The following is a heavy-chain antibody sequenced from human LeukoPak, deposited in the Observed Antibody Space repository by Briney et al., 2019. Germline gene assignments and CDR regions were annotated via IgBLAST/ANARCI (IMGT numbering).Heavy chain of an antibody. V-gene: IGHV3-11*01. CDR1: GFSFSDYY. CDR3: AGHARGSYLVY. D-gene: IGHD6-6*01. CDR2: ISSTSPSAI. Sequence: GGSLRLSCAASGFSFSDYYMSWIRQAPGKGLEWVSLISSTSPSAISYGDSVKGRFTTSRDNGRNSLFLQTNSLTVEDTATYYCAGHARGSYLVYWGQGILVTVST. J-gene: IGHJ4*02.